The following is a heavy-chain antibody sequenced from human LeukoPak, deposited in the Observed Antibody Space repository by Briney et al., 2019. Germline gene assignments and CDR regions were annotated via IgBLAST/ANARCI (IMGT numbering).Heavy chain of an antibody. Sequence: GGSLRLSAAASGFTFSSYWMHWVRPAPGKGLVWVSRINSDGSSTTYADSVKGRFTISRDNAKNTLYLQMNSLRAEDTALYYCAGNSSGDYDHYCGQGTLVTVSS. CDR1: GFTFSSYW. J-gene: IGHJ4*02. V-gene: IGHV3-74*01. CDR2: INSDGSST. CDR3: AGNSSGDYDHY. D-gene: IGHD3-22*01.